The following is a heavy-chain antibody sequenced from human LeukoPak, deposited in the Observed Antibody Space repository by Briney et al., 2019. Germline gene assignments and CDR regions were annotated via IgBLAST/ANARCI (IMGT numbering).Heavy chain of an antibody. CDR3: ARGSRNYNNYEGADY. CDR2: INHSGDT. Sequence: SETLSLTCAVYGGAFSGYNWSWIRQPPGKGLEWIGEINHSGDTKYNPSLTSRVSMSVDVSKDQFSLKLTSLTAADTAVYYCARGSRNYNNYEGADYWGQGTLVTVSS. V-gene: IGHV4-34*01. D-gene: IGHD4-11*01. J-gene: IGHJ4*02. CDR1: GGAFSGYN.